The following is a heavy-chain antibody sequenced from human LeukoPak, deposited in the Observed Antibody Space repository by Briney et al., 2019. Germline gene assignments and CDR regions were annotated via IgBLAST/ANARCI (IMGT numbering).Heavy chain of an antibody. CDR2: IDPNSGGT. V-gene: IGHV1-2*02. J-gene: IGHJ4*02. Sequence: ASVKVSCKASGYTFTGYYMHWVRQAPGQGLEWMGWIDPNSGGTNYAQKLQGRVTMTRDTSISTAYMELSRLRSDDTAVYYCARDLWTFWSGYYWAYWGQGTLVTVSS. D-gene: IGHD3-3*01. CDR3: ARDLWTFWSGYYWAY. CDR1: GYTFTGYY.